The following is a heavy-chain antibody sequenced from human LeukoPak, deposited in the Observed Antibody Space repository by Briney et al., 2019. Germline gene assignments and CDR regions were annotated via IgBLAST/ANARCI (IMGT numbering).Heavy chain of an antibody. D-gene: IGHD2-15*01. CDR3: ARTRYCSGATCYSPEHFES. CDR2: IYHGGKT. CDR1: GYSISSGYH. J-gene: IGHJ4*02. Sequence: SETLSLTCALSGYSISSGYHWGWIRQPPGKGLEWIGSIYHGGKTYHNPSLKSRVTISVDTSMNQFSLKLSSVTAADTAVYYCARTRYCSGATCYSPEHFESWGQGTLVTVSS. V-gene: IGHV4-38-2*01.